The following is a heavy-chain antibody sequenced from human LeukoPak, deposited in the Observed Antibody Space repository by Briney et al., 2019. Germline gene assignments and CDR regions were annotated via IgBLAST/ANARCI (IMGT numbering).Heavy chain of an antibody. CDR2: ISAIGGST. D-gene: IGHD6-6*01. V-gene: IGHV3-23*01. CDR1: GFTFSNYV. CDR3: AKDDGSSSYYFDN. J-gene: IGHJ4*02. Sequence: GGSLRLSCAASGFTFSNYVMTWVRQAPGKGLEWVSGISAIGGSTYYADSVKGRFTVSRDNSKNTLYLQMNSLRAEDAALYYCAKDDGSSSYYFDNWGRGTLVTVSS.